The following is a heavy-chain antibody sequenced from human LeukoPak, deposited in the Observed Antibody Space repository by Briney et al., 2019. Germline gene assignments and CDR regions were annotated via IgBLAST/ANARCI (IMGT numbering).Heavy chain of an antibody. CDR3: VRGRVEALGFLGNY. D-gene: IGHD3-3*01. CDR2: ISYDGSNK. J-gene: IGHJ4*02. V-gene: IGHV3-30-3*01. Sequence: PGGSLRLSCAASGFTFSSYAMHWVRQAPGKGLEWVAVISYDGSNKYYADSVKGRFTISRDNSKKTVYLQMDGLRPEDTALYYCVRGRVEALGFLGNYWGQGTLVTVSS. CDR1: GFTFSSYA.